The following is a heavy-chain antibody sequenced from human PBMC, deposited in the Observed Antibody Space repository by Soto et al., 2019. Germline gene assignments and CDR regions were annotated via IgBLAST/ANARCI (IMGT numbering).Heavy chain of an antibody. CDR3: AKDRVGGTFYTPLGF. V-gene: IGHV3-30*18. CDR1: GFNFDNYG. Sequence: GGSLRLSSQASGFNFDNYGMHWVRQAPGKGLEWVAVITYDGSNKYYADSVKGRFTTSRDNSKNTLSLHLNTLKPEDTAVYHCAKDRVGGTFYTPLGFWGQGTLVTVSS. J-gene: IGHJ4*02. CDR2: ITYDGSNK. D-gene: IGHD1-7*01.